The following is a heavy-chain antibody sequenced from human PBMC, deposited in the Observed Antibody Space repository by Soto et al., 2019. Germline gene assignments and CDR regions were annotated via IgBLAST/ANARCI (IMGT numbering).Heavy chain of an antibody. CDR1: GFIASNYA. CDR3: AKAVGDY. J-gene: IGHJ4*02. D-gene: IGHD1-26*01. CDR2: FSGSGGAT. V-gene: IGHV3-23*01. Sequence: GGSLRLSCAASGFIASNYAMSWVRQAPGKGLEWVSGFSGSGGATFYADSVKGRFTISRDSSKNTIYPQMDRLRADDTAVYYCAKAVGDYWGRGTLVTVSS.